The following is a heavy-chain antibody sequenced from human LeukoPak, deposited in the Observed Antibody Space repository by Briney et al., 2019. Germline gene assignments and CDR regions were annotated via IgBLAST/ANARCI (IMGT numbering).Heavy chain of an antibody. CDR2: ISYDGNDK. V-gene: IGHV3-30*03. D-gene: IGHD5-18*01. Sequence: GGSLRLSCAASGFTFSSYGMNWVRQAPGKGLEWVALISYDGNDKYYADSVKGRFTISRDNAKNTLYLQMNSLRAEDTAVYYCARDAVDTANAVWGQGTTVTVSS. J-gene: IGHJ6*02. CDR3: ARDAVDTANAV. CDR1: GFTFSSYG.